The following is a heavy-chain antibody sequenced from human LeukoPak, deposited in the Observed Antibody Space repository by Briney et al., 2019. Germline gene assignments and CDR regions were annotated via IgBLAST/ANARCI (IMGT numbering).Heavy chain of an antibody. V-gene: IGHV4-61*01. CDR1: GGSVSSGSHY. D-gene: IGHD6-19*01. CDR3: ARESFPYSSGWYYYYGMDV. Sequence: SETLSLTCTVSGGSVSSGSHYWSWIRQPPGKGLEWIGYIYYSGSTNYNPSLKCRVTISVDTSKNQFSLKLSSVTAADTAVYYCARESFPYSSGWYYYYGMDVWGQGTTVTVSS. J-gene: IGHJ6*02. CDR2: IYYSGST.